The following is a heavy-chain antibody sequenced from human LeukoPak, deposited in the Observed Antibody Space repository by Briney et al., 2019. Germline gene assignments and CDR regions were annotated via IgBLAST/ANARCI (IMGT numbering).Heavy chain of an antibody. D-gene: IGHD6-13*01. CDR2: IYDSGDT. J-gene: IGHJ4*02. CDR3: ARLSSEYSSSWLDS. Sequence: ASETRSLTCTVSGGSISSYYWSWSRQPPGQGLEWIVYIYDSGDTNYNPSLKSRVTISVDTSKNQFSLKLTSVTAADTATYYCARLSSEYSSSWLDSWGQGALVTVSS. V-gene: IGHV4-59*08. CDR1: GGSISSYY.